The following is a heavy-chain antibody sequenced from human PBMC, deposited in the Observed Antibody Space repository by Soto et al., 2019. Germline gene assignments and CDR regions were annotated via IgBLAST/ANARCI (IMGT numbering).Heavy chain of an antibody. CDR2: ISANSGNT. J-gene: IGHJ4*02. V-gene: IGHV1-18*04. Sequence: ASVKVSCKAFGFIFNNYAISWGRQAPGQGLEWMGWISANSGNTNDAQKLQGRVTMTTDTSTSTAYMGLRSLRSDDTAVYYCPTAGNYDSSGRDFWGQGTLVTVSS. CDR3: PTAGNYDSSGRDF. D-gene: IGHD3-22*01. CDR1: GFIFNNYA.